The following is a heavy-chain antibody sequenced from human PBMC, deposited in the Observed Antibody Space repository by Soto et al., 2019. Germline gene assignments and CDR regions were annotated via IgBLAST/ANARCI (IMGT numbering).Heavy chain of an antibody. CDR2: ISGSGGST. J-gene: IGHJ6*02. CDR1: GFTFSSYA. CDR3: AKDYGRLRGFYYYGMDV. D-gene: IGHD3-16*01. V-gene: IGHV3-23*01. Sequence: PGGSLRLSCAASGFTFSSYAMSWVRQAPGKGLEWVSAISGSGGSTYYADSVKGRFTISRDNSKNTLYLQMNSLRAEDTAVYYCAKDYGRLRGFYYYGMDVWGQGTTVTVSS.